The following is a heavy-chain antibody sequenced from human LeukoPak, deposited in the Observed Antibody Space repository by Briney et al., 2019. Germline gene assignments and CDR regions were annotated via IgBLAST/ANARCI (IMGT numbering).Heavy chain of an antibody. CDR1: EFTFSSYW. J-gene: IGHJ4*02. V-gene: IGHV3-7*01. Sequence: GGSLRLSCAASEFTFSSYWMSWVRQAPGKGLEWVANIKRDGGQIYYLDSVKGRFTVSRDNAKNSLYLQMNSLRAEDTAVYYCARLGARQMLEYWGQGTLVTVSS. D-gene: IGHD4-17*01. CDR3: ARLGARQMLEY. CDR2: IKRDGGQI.